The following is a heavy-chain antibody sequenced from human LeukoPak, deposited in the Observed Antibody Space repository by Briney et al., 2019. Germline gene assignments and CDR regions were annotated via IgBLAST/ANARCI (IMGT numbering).Heavy chain of an antibody. CDR1: GFTFSSYA. J-gene: IGHJ4*02. V-gene: IGHV3-64*01. Sequence: GGSLRLSCAASGFTFSSYAMHWVRQAPGKGLEYVSAISSNGASTYYANSVKGRFTISRDNSKNTLYLQMNSLRAEDTAVYYCAKEPTYYYDSSGYSDYWGQGTLVTVSS. D-gene: IGHD3-22*01. CDR3: AKEPTYYYDSSGYSDY. CDR2: ISSNGAST.